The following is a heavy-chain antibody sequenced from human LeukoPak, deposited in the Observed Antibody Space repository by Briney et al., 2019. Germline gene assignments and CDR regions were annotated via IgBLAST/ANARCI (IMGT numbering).Heavy chain of an antibody. CDR1: GGSISSQY. J-gene: IGHJ4*02. CDR3: ARGGDDTFDY. CDR2: IYYSGST. Sequence: SETLSLTCTVSGGSISSQYWSWIRQPPGKGLEWIGYIYYSGSTNYSPSLKSRVTISVDTSKKQFSLKLSSVTAADTAVYYCARGGDDTFDYWGQGTLVTVSS. V-gene: IGHV4-59*11. D-gene: IGHD2-21*02.